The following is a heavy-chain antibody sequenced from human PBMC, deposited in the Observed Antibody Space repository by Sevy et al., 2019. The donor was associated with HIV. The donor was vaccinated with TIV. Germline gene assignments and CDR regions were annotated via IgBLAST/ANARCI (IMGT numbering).Heavy chain of an antibody. D-gene: IGHD3-16*01. CDR3: ARRAVNWDYFEY. V-gene: IGHV3-11*06. Sequence: GGSLRLSCTASGFTFSDYYMSWIRQAPGKVLEWVSYISGLSNYINSADSVKGRFSISRDNVKDSLYLQMNSLRADDTAVYFCARRAVNWDYFEYWGQGTLVTVSS. CDR1: GFTFSDYY. CDR2: ISGLSNYI. J-gene: IGHJ4*02.